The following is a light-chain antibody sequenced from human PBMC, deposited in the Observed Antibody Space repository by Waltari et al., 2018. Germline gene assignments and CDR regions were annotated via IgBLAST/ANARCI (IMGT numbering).Light chain of an antibody. CDR3: CSYAGGFTWV. Sequence: QSALTQPRSVSGSPRQSVTISCTGTNNDVGYYDYVSWYQQHPNEAPKLLIFGVSQRPAGVPDRFSGSKAGNTASLSISGLQAEDDADYYCCSYAGGFTWVFGGGTRLTV. J-gene: IGLJ3*02. CDR1: NNDVGYYDY. V-gene: IGLV2-11*01. CDR2: GVS.